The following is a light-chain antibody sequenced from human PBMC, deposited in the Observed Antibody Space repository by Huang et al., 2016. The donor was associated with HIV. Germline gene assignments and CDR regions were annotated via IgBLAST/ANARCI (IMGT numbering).Light chain of an antibody. CDR1: QSVGIY. CDR3: QQRSDSYT. Sequence: DIVLTQSPVTLSLSPAERATLSCRASQSVGIYLAWYQQMPGRAPRLLLYDASNRAPGIPARFSGSGSGTDFTLTISNLEPEDFAIYYCQQRSDSYTFGQGTKLEIK. V-gene: IGKV3-11*01. J-gene: IGKJ2*01. CDR2: DAS.